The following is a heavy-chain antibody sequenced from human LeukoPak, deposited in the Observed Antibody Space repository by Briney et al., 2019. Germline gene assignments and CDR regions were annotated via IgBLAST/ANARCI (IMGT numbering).Heavy chain of an antibody. CDR1: GGSFSGYY. CDR3: ARGPRMITIFGVVSSSYYFDY. J-gene: IGHJ4*02. D-gene: IGHD3-3*01. CDR2: VNHSGST. Sequence: SETLSLTCAVYGGSFSGYYWSWIRQPPGKGLEWIGEVNHSGSTNYNPSLKSRVTISVDTSKNQFSLKLSSVTAADTAVYYCARGPRMITIFGVVSSSYYFDYWGQGTLVTVSS. V-gene: IGHV4-34*01.